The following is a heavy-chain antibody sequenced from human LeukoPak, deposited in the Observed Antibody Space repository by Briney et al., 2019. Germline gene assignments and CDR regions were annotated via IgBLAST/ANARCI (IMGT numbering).Heavy chain of an antibody. Sequence: PSETLSLTCTVSGGSISSYYWSWLRQPPGKGLEWIGYIYYSGSTNYNPSLKSRVTISVDTSKNQFSLKLSSVTAADTAVYYCARAIYSSPPYFDYWGQGTLVTVSS. CDR2: IYYSGST. D-gene: IGHD6-13*01. J-gene: IGHJ4*02. V-gene: IGHV4-59*01. CDR3: ARAIYSSPPYFDY. CDR1: GGSISSYY.